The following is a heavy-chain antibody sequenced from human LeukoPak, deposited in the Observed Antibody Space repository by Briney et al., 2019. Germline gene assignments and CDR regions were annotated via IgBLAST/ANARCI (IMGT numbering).Heavy chain of an antibody. CDR3: AKDMCSSTSCQFYDAFDI. J-gene: IGHJ3*02. CDR2: ISWNSGSI. V-gene: IGHV3-9*03. Sequence: PGRSLRLSCAASGFTFDDYAMHWVRQAPGKGLEWVSGISWNSGSIGYADSVKGRFTISRDNAKNSLYLQMNSLRAEDMALYYCAKDMCSSTSCQFYDAFDIWGQGTMVTVSS. CDR1: GFTFDDYA. D-gene: IGHD2-2*01.